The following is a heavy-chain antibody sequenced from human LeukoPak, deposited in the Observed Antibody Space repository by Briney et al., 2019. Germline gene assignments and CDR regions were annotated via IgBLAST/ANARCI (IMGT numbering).Heavy chain of an antibody. CDR1: GGSISSYY. V-gene: IGHV4-59*01. D-gene: IGHD3-10*01. J-gene: IGHJ6*04. Sequence: PSETLSLTCTVSGGSISSYYWSWIRQPPGKGLEWIGYIYYSGSTNYNPSLKSRVTISVDTSKNQFSLKLSSVTAADTAVYCCARSGVLLWFGDPRADGMDVWGKGTTVTVSS. CDR3: ARSGVLLWFGDPRADGMDV. CDR2: IYYSGST.